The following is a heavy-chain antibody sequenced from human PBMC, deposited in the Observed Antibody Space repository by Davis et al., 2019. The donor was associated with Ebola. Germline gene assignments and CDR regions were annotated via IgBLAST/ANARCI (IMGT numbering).Heavy chain of an antibody. CDR3: AKSHNLYYDNRDDAFDV. D-gene: IGHD3-16*01. CDR1: GYTFTNYF. CDR2: INPSPGIK. J-gene: IGHJ3*01. Sequence: ASVKVSCKASGYTFTNYFINWVRQAPGQGLEWMGVINPSPGIKSYAQKFQGRVTLTSDTYKNIVYMELSSLTSEDTAVYYCAKSHNLYYDNRDDAFDVWGQGTKVTVSS. V-gene: IGHV1-46*01.